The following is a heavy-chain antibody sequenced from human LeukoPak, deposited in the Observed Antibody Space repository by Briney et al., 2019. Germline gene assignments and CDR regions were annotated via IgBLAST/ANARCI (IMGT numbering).Heavy chain of an antibody. J-gene: IGHJ4*02. CDR3: ASPFGADFDY. CDR2: ISSSGSTI. Sequence: RSGGSLRLSRAASGFTFSSYEMNWVRQAPGKGLEWVSYISSSGSTIYYADSVKGRFTISRDNAKNSLYLQMNSLRAEDTAVYYCASPFGADFDYWGQGTLVTVSS. D-gene: IGHD3-10*01. V-gene: IGHV3-48*03. CDR1: GFTFSSYE.